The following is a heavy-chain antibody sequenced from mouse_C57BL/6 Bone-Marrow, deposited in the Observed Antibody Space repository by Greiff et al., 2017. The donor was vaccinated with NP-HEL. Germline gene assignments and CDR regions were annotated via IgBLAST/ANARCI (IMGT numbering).Heavy chain of an antibody. J-gene: IGHJ3*01. CDR3: AGRSFAY. Sequence: VQLQQSGAELARPGASVKLSCKASGYTFTSYGISWVKQRTGQGLEWIGEIYPRSGNTYYNEKFKGKATLTADKSSSTAYMELRSLTSEDSAVYFCAGRSFAYWGQGTLVTVSA. CDR1: GYTFTSYG. CDR2: IYPRSGNT. V-gene: IGHV1-81*01.